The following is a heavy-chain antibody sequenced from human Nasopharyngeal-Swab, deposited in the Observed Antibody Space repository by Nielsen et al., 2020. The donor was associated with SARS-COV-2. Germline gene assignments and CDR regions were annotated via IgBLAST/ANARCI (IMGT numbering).Heavy chain of an antibody. CDR2: IAHDASNE. CDR3: ARVRCYNGVCPWADY. CDR1: GFTFSSFG. J-gene: IGHJ4*02. V-gene: IGHV3-30*03. D-gene: IGHD2-8*01. Sequence: GESLKISCAASGFTFSSFGMHWVRQAPGKGLEWVAFIAHDASNEYYGDSVKGRFSISRDSSKNTLYLQMDSLRGEDTAVYYCARVRCYNGVCPWADYWGQGTLVTVSS.